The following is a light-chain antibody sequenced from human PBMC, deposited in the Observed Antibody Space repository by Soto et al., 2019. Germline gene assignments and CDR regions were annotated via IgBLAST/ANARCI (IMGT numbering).Light chain of an antibody. CDR2: GAS. V-gene: IGKV3-20*01. CDR1: QSVGSSY. J-gene: IGKJ5*01. CDR3: QQYGGSPIT. Sequence: EIVLTQSPGTLSLSPGESATLSCRASQSVGSSYLAWYQQKPGQAPRLLMYGASNRATGIPDRFSGSGSGTDFTLTITRLEPEDFAVYHCQQYGGSPITFGQGTRLAIK.